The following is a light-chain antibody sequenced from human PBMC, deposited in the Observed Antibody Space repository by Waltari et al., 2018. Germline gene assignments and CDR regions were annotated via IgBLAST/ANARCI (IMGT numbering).Light chain of an antibody. J-gene: IGKJ4*01. Sequence: DVQLIHSPSTLSASVGDRVTITCRASESVKNNLAWYQHQPGKAPKVLVHKASRLESGVASRFSGSGYGTEFTLTISSLEPDEFATYYCHQYNTLPLTFGGGTKVEIK. CDR1: ESVKNN. CDR3: HQYNTLPLT. CDR2: KAS. V-gene: IGKV1-5*03.